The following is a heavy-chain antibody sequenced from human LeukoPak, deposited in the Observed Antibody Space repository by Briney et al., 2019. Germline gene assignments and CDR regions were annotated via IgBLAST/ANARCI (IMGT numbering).Heavy chain of an antibody. J-gene: IGHJ3*02. CDR1: GYTFTSYA. D-gene: IGHD2-21*01. Sequence: ASVKVSCKASGYTFTSYAMNWVRQAPGQGLEWMGWINTNTGNPTYAQGFTGRFVFSLDTSVSTAYLQISSLKAEDTAVYYCARDHPYDPPHAFDIWGQGTMVTVSS. CDR2: INTNTGNP. CDR3: ARDHPYDPPHAFDI. V-gene: IGHV7-4-1*02.